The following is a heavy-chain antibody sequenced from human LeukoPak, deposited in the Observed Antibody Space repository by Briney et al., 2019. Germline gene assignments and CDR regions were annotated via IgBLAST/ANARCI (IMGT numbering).Heavy chain of an antibody. D-gene: IGHD3-10*01. CDR1: GGSISSYY. CDR2: IYYSGST. J-gene: IGHJ5*02. Sequence: SETLSLTCTVSGGSISSYYWSWIRQPPGKGLEWIGYIYYSGSTNYNPSLKSRVTISVDTSKNQFSLKLSSVTAAGTAVYYCARQKYYGSGSYYNEGNWFDPWGQGTLVTVSS. V-gene: IGHV4-59*08. CDR3: ARQKYYGSGSYYNEGNWFDP.